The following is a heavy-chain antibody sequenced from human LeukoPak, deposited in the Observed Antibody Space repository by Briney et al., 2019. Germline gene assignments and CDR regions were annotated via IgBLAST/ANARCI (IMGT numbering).Heavy chain of an antibody. V-gene: IGHV1-2*02. D-gene: IGHD1-26*01. J-gene: IGHJ4*02. CDR3: ARAPSGSYYVDY. Sequence: ASVKVSCKASGYTFTGYYMHWVRQAPGQGLEWMGWINPNSGGTNYAQKFQGRVTMTRDTSISTAYMELSRLRSDDTAVYYCARAPSGSYYVDYWGQGTLVTVSS. CDR1: GYTFTGYY. CDR2: INPNSGGT.